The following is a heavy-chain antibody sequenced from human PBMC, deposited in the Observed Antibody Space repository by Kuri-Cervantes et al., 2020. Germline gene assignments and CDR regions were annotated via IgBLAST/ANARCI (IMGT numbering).Heavy chain of an antibody. D-gene: IGHD4-17*01. CDR1: GGSASSGSYY. J-gene: IGHJ6*03. CDR3: AREHFTTTVTTSYYYYMDV. V-gene: IGHV4-61*01. CDR2: IYYSGST. Sequence: SETLSLTCTVSGGSASSGSYYWSWIRQPPGKGLEWIGYIYYSGSTNYNPSLKSRVTISVDTSKNQFSLKLSSVTAADTAVYYCAREHFTTTVTTSYYYYMDVWGKGTTVTVSS.